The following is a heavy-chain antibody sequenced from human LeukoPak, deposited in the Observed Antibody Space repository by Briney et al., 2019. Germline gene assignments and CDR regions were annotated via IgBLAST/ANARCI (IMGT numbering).Heavy chain of an antibody. CDR2: IYTGGST. Sequence: PGGSLRLSCAASGFTFSSYSMNWVRQAPGKGLEWVSVIYTGGSTYYADSVKGRFTISRDTSKNTLYLQMNSLRAEDTAVYYCAATLGDILTGYRHDNWFDPWGQGTLVTVSS. CDR3: AATLGDILTGYRHDNWFDP. V-gene: IGHV3-66*01. CDR1: GFTFSSYS. J-gene: IGHJ5*02. D-gene: IGHD3-9*01.